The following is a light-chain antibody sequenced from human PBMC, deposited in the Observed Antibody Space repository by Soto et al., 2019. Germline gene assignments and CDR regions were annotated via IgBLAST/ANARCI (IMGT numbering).Light chain of an antibody. J-gene: IGKJ1*01. CDR2: DAS. V-gene: IGKV3-20*01. Sequence: EVVLTQSPATLSLSPWERATLSCRASESVGRYLAWYRQIPGQAPRLLIYDASNRATGVPDRFSGSGSGTEFTLTISRLEPEDFAVYYCQQYGSSGTFGQGTKVDIK. CDR3: QQYGSSGT. CDR1: ESVGRY.